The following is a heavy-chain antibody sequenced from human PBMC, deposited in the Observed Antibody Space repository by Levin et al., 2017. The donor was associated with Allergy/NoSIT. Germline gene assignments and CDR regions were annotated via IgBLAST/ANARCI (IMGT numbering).Heavy chain of an antibody. CDR3: AKEMTRVIPVFDC. CDR2: ITDSGRT. CDR1: GFTFSSYA. D-gene: IGHD4-17*01. Sequence: GESLKISCAASGFTFSSYAMSWVRQAPGKGLEWVSAITDSGRTYYADSVKGRFTVSRDNSKNTLYLQMNSLRADDTAVYYCAKEMTRVIPVFDCWGQGTLVTVSS. J-gene: IGHJ4*02. V-gene: IGHV3-23*01.